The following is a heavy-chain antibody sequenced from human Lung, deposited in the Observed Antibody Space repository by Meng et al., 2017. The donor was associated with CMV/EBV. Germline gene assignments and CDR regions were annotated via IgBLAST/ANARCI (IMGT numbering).Heavy chain of an antibody. CDR3: ARGPQVSWLRSRFAAVDL. CDR2: INHGGGT. V-gene: IGHV4-34*01. D-gene: IGHD5-12*01. J-gene: IGHJ3*01. Sequence: SETLSLXCAVYGGSFSSSYWDWFRQPPGKGLEWIGDINHGGGTNYNPSLKSRVTISVDKSKNQFSLKLTSVTAADTALYYCARGPQVSWLRSRFAAVDLLGQGTMVTVSS. CDR1: GGSFSSSY.